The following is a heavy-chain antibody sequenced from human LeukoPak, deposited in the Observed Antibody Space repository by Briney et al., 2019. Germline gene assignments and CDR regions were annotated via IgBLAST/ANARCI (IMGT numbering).Heavy chain of an antibody. J-gene: IGHJ3*02. CDR1: GGSISSYY. CDR2: IYTSGST. CDR3: ARGGRDWAAFDI. D-gene: IGHD3-16*01. Sequence: SETLSLTCTVSGGSISSYYWSWIRQPAGKGLEWIGRIYTSGSTYYNPSLKSRVTISVDRSKNQFSLKLSSVTAADTAVYYCARGGRDWAAFDIWGQGTMVTVSS. V-gene: IGHV4-4*07.